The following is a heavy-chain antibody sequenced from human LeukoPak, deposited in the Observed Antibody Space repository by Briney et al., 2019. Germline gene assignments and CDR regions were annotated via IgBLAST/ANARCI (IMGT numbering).Heavy chain of an antibody. CDR3: ARHEAQYDP. CDR2: IYYSGST. Sequence: SETLSLTCTVSGGCISSYYWSWIRQPPGKGLEWIGYIYYSGSTNYNPSLKSRVTISVDTSKNQFSLKLSSVTAADTAVYYCARHEAQYDPWGQGTLVTVSS. V-gene: IGHV4-59*01. J-gene: IGHJ5*02. CDR1: GGCISSYY.